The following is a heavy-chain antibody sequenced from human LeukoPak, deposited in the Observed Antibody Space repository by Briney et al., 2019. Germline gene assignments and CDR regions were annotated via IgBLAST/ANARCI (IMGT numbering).Heavy chain of an antibody. D-gene: IGHD3-22*01. CDR3: ARDSFYYDSSGYLDY. CDR2: IKQDGSEK. V-gene: IGHV3-7*05. J-gene: IGHJ4*02. Sequence: GESLRLSCAASGFTFSSYWMSWVRQAPGKGLEWVANIKQDGSEKYYVDSVKGRFTISRDNAKNSLYLQMNSLRAEDTAVYYCARDSFYYDSSGYLDYWGQGTLVTVSS. CDR1: GFTFSSYW.